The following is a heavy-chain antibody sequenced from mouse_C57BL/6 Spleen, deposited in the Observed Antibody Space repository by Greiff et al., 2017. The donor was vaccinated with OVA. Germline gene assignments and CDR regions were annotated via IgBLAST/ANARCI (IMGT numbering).Heavy chain of an antibody. CDR2: ISNGGGST. J-gene: IGHJ4*01. CDR1: GFTFSDYY. CDR3: ARHVPPHAMDY. Sequence: EVQGVESGGGLVQPGGSLKLSCAASGFTFSDYYMYWVRQTPEKRLEWVAYISNGGGSTYYPDTVKGRFTISRDNAKNTLYLQMSRLKSEDTAMYYCARHVPPHAMDYWGQGTSVTVSS. V-gene: IGHV5-12*01.